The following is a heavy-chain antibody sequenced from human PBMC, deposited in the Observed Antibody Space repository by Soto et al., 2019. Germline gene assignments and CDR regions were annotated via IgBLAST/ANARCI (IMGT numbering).Heavy chain of an antibody. CDR3: ARGYSYGHVQMIFDY. Sequence: PGGSLRLSCAAFGFTVSSNYMSWVRQAPGKGLEWVSVIYSGGSTYYADSVKGRFTISRDNSKNTLYLQMNSLRAEDTAVYYCARGYSYGHVQMIFDYWGQGTLVTVSS. CDR2: IYSGGST. D-gene: IGHD5-18*01. CDR1: GFTVSSNY. V-gene: IGHV3-66*01. J-gene: IGHJ4*02.